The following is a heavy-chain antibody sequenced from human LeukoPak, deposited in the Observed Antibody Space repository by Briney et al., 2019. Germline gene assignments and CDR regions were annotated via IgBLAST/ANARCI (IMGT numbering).Heavy chain of an antibody. CDR1: GLTFSSYS. CDR2: ISSSSSYI. CDR3: ARDIGSGCYHYYYGMDV. D-gene: IGHD3-10*01. J-gene: IGHJ6*02. Sequence: GGSLRLSCAASGLTFSSYSMNCVRQAPGKGLEWVSSISSSSSYIYYADSVKGRFTISRDNAKNSLYLQMNSLRAEDTAVYYCARDIGSGCYHYYYGMDVWGRGTTVTVSS. V-gene: IGHV3-21*01.